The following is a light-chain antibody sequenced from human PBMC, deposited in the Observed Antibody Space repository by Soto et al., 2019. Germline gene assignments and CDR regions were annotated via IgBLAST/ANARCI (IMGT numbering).Light chain of an antibody. CDR1: QSVSSSY. CDR3: QQYGSSPET. Sequence: EIVLTQSPGTLSLSPGERATLSCRASQSVSSSYLAWYQQKPGQAPRLLIYDASSRASGIPDRFSGSGSGTDFTLPISRLEPEDYAVYYCQQYGSSPETFGQGTKVGIK. J-gene: IGKJ1*01. V-gene: IGKV3-20*01. CDR2: DAS.